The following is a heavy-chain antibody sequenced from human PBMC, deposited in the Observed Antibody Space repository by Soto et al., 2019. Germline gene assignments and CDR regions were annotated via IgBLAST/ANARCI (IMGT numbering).Heavy chain of an antibody. V-gene: IGHV3-30-3*01. CDR1: GFTFSSYA. Sequence: PGGSLRLSCAASGFTFSSYAMHWVRQAPGKGLEWVAVISYDGSNKYYADSVKGRFTISRDNSKNTLYLQMNSLRAEDTAVYYCASPVNIAVAGTGYWGQGTLVTVSS. CDR3: ASPVNIAVAGTGY. J-gene: IGHJ4*02. CDR2: ISYDGSNK. D-gene: IGHD6-19*01.